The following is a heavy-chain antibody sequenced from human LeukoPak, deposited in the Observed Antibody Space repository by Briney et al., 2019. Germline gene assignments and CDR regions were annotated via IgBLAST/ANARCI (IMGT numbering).Heavy chain of an antibody. CDR1: DGSISRYH. V-gene: IGHV4-4*07. J-gene: IGHJ6*02. CDR3: ARTSSSSWSYGMDV. D-gene: IGHD6-13*01. CDR2: IFPSGST. Sequence: PSETLSLTCIVSDGSISRYHWSSIRQPAGKGLEWIGRIFPSGSTNYNPSLKSRVTMSVDTSKNQFSLKLSSVTAADTAVYYCARTSSSSWSYGMDVWGQGTTVTVSS.